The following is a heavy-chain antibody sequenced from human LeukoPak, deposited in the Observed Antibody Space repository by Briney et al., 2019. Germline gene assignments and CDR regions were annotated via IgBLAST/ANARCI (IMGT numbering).Heavy chain of an antibody. D-gene: IGHD2/OR15-2a*01. Sequence: GGSLRLSCAASGFTFSSYGMHWVRQAPGKGLEWVALIWYDGSNKYYADSVKGRLTISRDNSKNTLYLQMNSLRAEDTAVYYCAREGPRGNSQFDYWGQGTLVTVSS. J-gene: IGHJ4*02. CDR3: AREGPRGNSQFDY. CDR2: IWYDGSNK. CDR1: GFTFSSYG. V-gene: IGHV3-33*01.